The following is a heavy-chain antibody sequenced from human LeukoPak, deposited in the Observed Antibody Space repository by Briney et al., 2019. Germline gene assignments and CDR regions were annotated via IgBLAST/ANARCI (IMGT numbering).Heavy chain of an antibody. J-gene: IGHJ5*02. CDR1: GGSISSGGYS. D-gene: IGHD3-9*01. Sequence: PSETLSLTCTVSGGSISSGGYSWSWIRQHPWKGLEWIGYISYSGSTYYNPSLKSRVTISVNTSKNQFSLKLSSVTAADTAAYYCARVDENYDLLTGYTKENWFDPWGQGTLVTVSS. CDR2: ISYSGST. V-gene: IGHV4-31*03. CDR3: ARVDENYDLLTGYTKENWFDP.